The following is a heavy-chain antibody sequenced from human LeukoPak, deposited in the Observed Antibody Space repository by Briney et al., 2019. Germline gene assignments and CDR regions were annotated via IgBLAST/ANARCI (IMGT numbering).Heavy chain of an antibody. CDR3: AKPQSRYSSGLFDY. Sequence: GGSLRLSCAASGFTFSSYSMNWVRQAPGKGLEWVSSISSSSYIYYADSVKGRFTISRDNSKNTLYLQMNSLRAEDTAVYYCAKPQSRYSSGLFDYWGQGTLVTVSS. CDR2: ISSSSYI. D-gene: IGHD6-19*01. V-gene: IGHV3-21*04. J-gene: IGHJ4*02. CDR1: GFTFSSYS.